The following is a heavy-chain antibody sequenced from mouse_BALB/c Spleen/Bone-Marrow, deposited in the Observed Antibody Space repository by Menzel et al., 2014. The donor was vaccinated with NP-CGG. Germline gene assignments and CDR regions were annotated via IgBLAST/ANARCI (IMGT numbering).Heavy chain of an antibody. D-gene: IGHD3-1*01. CDR2: ISNGGGST. V-gene: IGHV5-12-2*01. Sequence: DVHLVESGGGLVQPGGSLKLSCAASGFTFSSYTVSWVRQTPEKRLEWVAYISNGGGSTYYPDTVKGRFTISRDNAKNTLYLQMSSLKSEDTAMYYGARQLGLRWAMDYWGQGTSVTVSS. CDR1: GFTFSSYT. J-gene: IGHJ4*01. CDR3: ARQLGLRWAMDY.